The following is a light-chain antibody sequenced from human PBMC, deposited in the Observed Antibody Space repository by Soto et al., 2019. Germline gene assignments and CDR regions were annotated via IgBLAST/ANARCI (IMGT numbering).Light chain of an antibody. V-gene: IGLV2-8*01. CDR1: SSDVGAYNY. CDR2: EVT. CDR3: SSYAGSSNV. Sequence: QSALTQPPSASGSPGQSATISCTGTSSDVGAYNYVSWYQQHPGKAPKLMIYEVTKRPSGVPDRFSGSKSGNTASLTVSGLLAEDEADYYCSSYAGSSNVFGTGTKLTVL. J-gene: IGLJ1*01.